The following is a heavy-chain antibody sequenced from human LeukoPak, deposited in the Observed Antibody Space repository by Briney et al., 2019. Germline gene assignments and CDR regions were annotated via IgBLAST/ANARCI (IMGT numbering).Heavy chain of an antibody. CDR1: GFTFSSYL. Sequence: QTGGSLRLSCAASGFTFSSYLMHWVRQAPGKGLVWVSRINSDGSSTSYADSVKGRFTISRDNAKNTLYLQMNSLRAEDTAVYCCARAGDYYDSRVGYYYYGMDVWGQGTTVTVSS. CDR2: INSDGSST. D-gene: IGHD3-22*01. J-gene: IGHJ6*02. V-gene: IGHV3-74*01. CDR3: ARAGDYYDSRVGYYYYGMDV.